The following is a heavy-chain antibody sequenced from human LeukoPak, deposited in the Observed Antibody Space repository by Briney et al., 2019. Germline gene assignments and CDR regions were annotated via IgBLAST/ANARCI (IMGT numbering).Heavy chain of an antibody. CDR3: ARVGSNVGYYGMDV. D-gene: IGHD3-10*01. Sequence: ASVKVSCKASGYTFTGYYMHWVRRAPGQGLEWMGWINPNSGGTNYAEKFQGRVTMTRDTSISTAYMELSRLRSDDTAVYYCARVGSNVGYYGMDVRGQGTTVTVSS. V-gene: IGHV1-2*02. J-gene: IGHJ6*02. CDR2: INPNSGGT. CDR1: GYTFTGYY.